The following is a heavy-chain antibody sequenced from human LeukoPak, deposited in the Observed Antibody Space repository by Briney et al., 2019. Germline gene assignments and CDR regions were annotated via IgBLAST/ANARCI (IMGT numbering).Heavy chain of an antibody. D-gene: IGHD3-22*01. V-gene: IGHV1-8*01. CDR1: GYTFTSYD. J-gene: IGHJ6*02. CDR3: ARDVIYYDSSGYFRRDYYGMDV. Sequence: ASVKVSCKASGYTFTSYDINWVRQATGQGLEWMGWMNPNSGNTGYAQKYQGRVTITRDTSASTAYMELSSLRSEDTAVYYCARDVIYYDSSGYFRRDYYGMDVWGQGTTVTVSS. CDR2: MNPNSGNT.